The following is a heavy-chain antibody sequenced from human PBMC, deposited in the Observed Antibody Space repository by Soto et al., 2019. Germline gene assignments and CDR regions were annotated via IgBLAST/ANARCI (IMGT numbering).Heavy chain of an antibody. CDR2: IYYSGST. Sequence: SETLSLTCTVSGGSISSYYWSWIRQPPGKGLEWIGYIYYSGSTNYNPSLKSRVTISVDTSKNQFSLKLSSVTAADTAVYYCARLGGLGDAFDIWGQGTMVTVSS. J-gene: IGHJ3*02. V-gene: IGHV4-59*08. CDR1: GGSISSYY. CDR3: ARLGGLGDAFDI. D-gene: IGHD3-16*01.